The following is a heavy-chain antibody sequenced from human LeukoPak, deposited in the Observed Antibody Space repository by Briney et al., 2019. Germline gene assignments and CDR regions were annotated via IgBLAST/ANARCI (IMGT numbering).Heavy chain of an antibody. Sequence: SETLSLTCTVSGGSISSYYWSWIRQPPGKGLEWIGYIYYSGSTNYNPSLKSRVTISVDTSKNQFSLKLSSVTAADTAVYYCAKWIPGVATMDHFDYWGQGTLVTV. CDR1: GGSISSYY. CDR2: IYYSGST. D-gene: IGHD5-12*01. CDR3: AKWIPGVATMDHFDY. V-gene: IGHV4-59*01. J-gene: IGHJ4*02.